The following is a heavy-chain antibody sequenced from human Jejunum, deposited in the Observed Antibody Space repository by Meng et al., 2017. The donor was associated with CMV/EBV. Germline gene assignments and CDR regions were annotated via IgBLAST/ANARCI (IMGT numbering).Heavy chain of an antibody. D-gene: IGHD2-2*01. Sequence: FSSYAMNWVRQGPGKGLEWVSYISRGSTYIHYTDSVKGRFTISRDDAKNSLYLQMNSLRAEDTAVYYCAREPPDRSGSSTSPVSDYWGPGTLVTVSS. CDR2: ISRGSTYI. CDR1: FSSYA. V-gene: IGHV3-21*05. CDR3: AREPPDRSGSSTSPVSDY. J-gene: IGHJ4*02.